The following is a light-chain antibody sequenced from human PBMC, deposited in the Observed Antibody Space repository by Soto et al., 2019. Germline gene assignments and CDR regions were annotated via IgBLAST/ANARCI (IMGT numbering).Light chain of an antibody. J-gene: IGKJ4*01. CDR1: QSVGTY. Sequence: ETVLTQSPATLSLSPGERATLSCRASQSVGTYLAWYQQKPGQAPRLLIYDASNRATGIPARFTGSGSGTDFPLTISSLEPEDFVVYYCQQRSDWPLSFGGGTKVEIK. V-gene: IGKV3-11*01. CDR2: DAS. CDR3: QQRSDWPLS.